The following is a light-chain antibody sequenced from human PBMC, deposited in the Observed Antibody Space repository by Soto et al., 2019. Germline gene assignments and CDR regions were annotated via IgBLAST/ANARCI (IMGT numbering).Light chain of an antibody. V-gene: IGKV1-5*01. J-gene: IGKJ1*01. CDR2: DAS. CDR1: QTIFNW. CDR3: QQYNSYPWT. Sequence: DIQMTQSPSTLSASVGDRVTITCRASQTIFNWLAWYQRKPGRAPNLLIYDASSLQSGVPSTFSGSGSGTEFTLTISXLQPGDFATYYCQQYNSYPWTFGQGTKV.